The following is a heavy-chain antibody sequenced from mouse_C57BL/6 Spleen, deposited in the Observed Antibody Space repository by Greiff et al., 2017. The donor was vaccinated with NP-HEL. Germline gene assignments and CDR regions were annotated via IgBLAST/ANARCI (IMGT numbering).Heavy chain of an antibody. J-gene: IGHJ3*01. V-gene: IGHV14-4*01. CDR2: IDPENGDT. CDR3: TTAYSNYWFAY. Sequence: VQLQQSGAELVRPGASVKLSCTASGFNFKDDYMHWVKQRPEQGLEWIGWIDPENGDTEYASKFQGKATITADTSSNTAYLQLSSLTSEDTAVYYCTTAYSNYWFAYWGQGTLVTVSA. D-gene: IGHD2-5*01. CDR1: GFNFKDDY.